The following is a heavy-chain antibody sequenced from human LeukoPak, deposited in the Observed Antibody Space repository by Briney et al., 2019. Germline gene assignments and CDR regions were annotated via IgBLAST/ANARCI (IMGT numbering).Heavy chain of an antibody. CDR1: GFTFSSYS. J-gene: IGHJ4*02. D-gene: IGHD3-16*01. Sequence: GGSLRLSCAASGFTFSSYSMNWVRQAPGKGLEWVSSISSSSSYIYYADSVKGRFTISRDNAKNSLYLQMNSLRAEDTAVYYCARGQSKGINVLDYWGQGTLVTVSS. V-gene: IGHV3-21*01. CDR2: ISSSSSYI. CDR3: ARGQSKGINVLDY.